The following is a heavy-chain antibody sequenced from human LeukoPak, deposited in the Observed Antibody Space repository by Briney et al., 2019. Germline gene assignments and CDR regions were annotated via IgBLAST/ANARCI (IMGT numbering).Heavy chain of an antibody. CDR1: GGSFSGYY. J-gene: IGHJ5*02. CDR2: INHSGSN. V-gene: IGHV4-34*01. Sequence: PSETLSLTCAVYGGSFSGYYWSWIRQPPGKGLEWIGEINHSGSNNYNPSLKSRVTISVDTSKNQFSLKLSSVTAADTAVYYCARGRNWNDGWFDPWGQGTLVTVSS. D-gene: IGHD1-1*01. CDR3: ARGRNWNDGWFDP.